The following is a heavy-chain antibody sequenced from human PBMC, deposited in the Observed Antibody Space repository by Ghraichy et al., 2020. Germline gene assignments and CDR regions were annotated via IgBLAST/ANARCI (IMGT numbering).Heavy chain of an antibody. CDR2: INNDGSDT. Sequence: GGSLRLSCAASGFTFSTYWMHWVRQAPGKGLVWVSRINNDGSDTIYADSVKGRCTISRDNAKNILYLQMNSLRAEDTAVYFCARVGRSHAFDVWGQGTMVTVS. V-gene: IGHV3-74*01. CDR3: ARVGRSHAFDV. CDR1: GFTFSTYW. J-gene: IGHJ3*01.